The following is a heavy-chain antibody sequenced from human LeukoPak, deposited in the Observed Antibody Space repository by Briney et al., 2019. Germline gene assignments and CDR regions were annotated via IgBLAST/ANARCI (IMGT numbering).Heavy chain of an antibody. CDR2: IYSSGST. CDR3: ARIPNFYVSGTSYRCYIDY. CDR1: GGSVSSDNYY. Sequence: SETLSLTCTVSGGSVSSDNYYWSWIRQPPGKGLEWIGYIYSSGSTNYNPSLKSRVTISVDTSKNQFSLKLTSVTAADTAVYSCARIPNFYVSGTSYRCYIDYWGRGTLVTVSS. V-gene: IGHV4-61*01. D-gene: IGHD3-10*01. J-gene: IGHJ4*02.